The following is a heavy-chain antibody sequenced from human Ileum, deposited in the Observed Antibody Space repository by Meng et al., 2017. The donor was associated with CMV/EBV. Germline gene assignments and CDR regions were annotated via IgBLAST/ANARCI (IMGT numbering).Heavy chain of an antibody. CDR1: GGTFRNHA. Sequence: SCKAFGGTFRNHAISWVRQAPGQGLEWMGGIIPMFGTANYAQRFQARFTITADEATTTAYMELSSLRSEDTAVYYCARDSNYAWFDPWGQGTLVTVSS. V-gene: IGHV1-69*01. CDR2: IIPMFGTA. CDR3: ARDSNYAWFDP. D-gene: IGHD4-11*01. J-gene: IGHJ5*02.